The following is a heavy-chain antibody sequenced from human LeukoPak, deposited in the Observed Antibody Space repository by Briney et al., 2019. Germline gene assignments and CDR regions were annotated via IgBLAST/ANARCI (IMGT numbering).Heavy chain of an antibody. D-gene: IGHD2-2*01. CDR3: ARGGELVSGDIVVVPAAIPYYYYYGMDV. V-gene: IGHV1-69*04. J-gene: IGHJ6*02. CDR2: IIPILGIA. Sequence: SVKVSCKASGGTFSSYAISWVRQAPGQGLEWMGRIIPILGIANYAQKFQGRVTITADKSTSTAYMELSSLRSEDTAAYYCARGGELVSGDIVVVPAAIPYYYYYGMDVWGQGTTVTVSS. CDR1: GGTFSSYA.